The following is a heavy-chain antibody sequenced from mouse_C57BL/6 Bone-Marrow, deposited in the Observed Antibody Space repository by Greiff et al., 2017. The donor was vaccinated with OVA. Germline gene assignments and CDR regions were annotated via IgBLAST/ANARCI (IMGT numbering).Heavy chain of an antibody. V-gene: IGHV1-59*01. CDR1: GYTFTSYW. D-gene: IGHD1-1*01. Sequence: QVQLQQPGAELVRPGTSVKLSCKASGYTFTSYWMHWVKQRPGQGLEWIGVIDPSDSYTNYNQKFKGKATLTVDTSSSTAYMQLSSLTSEDSAVDYCAKGGTTVVGVDYWGQGTSVTVSS. J-gene: IGHJ4*01. CDR2: IDPSDSYT. CDR3: AKGGTTVVGVDY.